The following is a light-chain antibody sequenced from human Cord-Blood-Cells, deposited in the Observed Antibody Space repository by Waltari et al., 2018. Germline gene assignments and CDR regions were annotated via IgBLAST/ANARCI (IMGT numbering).Light chain of an antibody. CDR3: QQRSNCFT. Sequence: EIVLTQSPATLSLSPGERATLSCRASQSVSSYLAWYQQKPGQAPRLLIYDASNRATGTPARFSGSGSGAVFTLTISSLEPEDFAVYYCQQRSNCFTFGPGTKVDIK. V-gene: IGKV3-11*01. CDR2: DAS. CDR1: QSVSSY. J-gene: IGKJ3*01.